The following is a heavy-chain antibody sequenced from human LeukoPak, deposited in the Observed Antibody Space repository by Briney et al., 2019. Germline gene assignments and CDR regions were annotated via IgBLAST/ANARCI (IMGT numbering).Heavy chain of an antibody. Sequence: GESLKISCKGSGYSFTRYWIGWVRQTPGKGLEWMGLIYPGDSDTRYRPSFQGQVTISADKSINTAYLQWSSLTASDTAMYYCARRYYGYSQPDYCGQATLVTVSS. D-gene: IGHD3-16*01. CDR3: ARRYYGYSQPDY. J-gene: IGHJ4*02. CDR2: IYPGDSDT. V-gene: IGHV5-51*01. CDR1: GYSFTRYW.